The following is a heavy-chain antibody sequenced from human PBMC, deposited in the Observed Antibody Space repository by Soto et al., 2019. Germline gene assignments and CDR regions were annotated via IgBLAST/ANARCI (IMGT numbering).Heavy chain of an antibody. J-gene: IGHJ4*02. CDR2: INPNSGGT. V-gene: IGHV1-2*02. Sequence: VAAVKVSCKASGYTFTGYYMHWVRQAPGQGLEWMGWINPNSGGTNYAQKFQGRVTMTRDTSISTAYMELSRLRSDDTAVYYCARSYCSGGSCYSGHAYWGQGTLVTVSS. D-gene: IGHD2-15*01. CDR1: GYTFTGYY. CDR3: ARSYCSGGSCYSGHAY.